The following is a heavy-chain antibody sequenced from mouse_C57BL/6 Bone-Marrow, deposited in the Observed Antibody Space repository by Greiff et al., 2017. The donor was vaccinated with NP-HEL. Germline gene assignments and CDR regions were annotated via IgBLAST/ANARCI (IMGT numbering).Heavy chain of an antibody. V-gene: IGHV1-82*01. CDR2: IYPGDGDT. J-gene: IGHJ3*01. CDR1: GYAFSSSW. D-gene: IGHD1-1*01. Sequence: VQLQQSGPELVKPGASVKISCKASGYAFSSSWMNWVKQRPGKGLEWIGRIYPGDGDTNYNGKFKGKATLTADKSSSTAYMQLSSLTSEDSAVYFCERGAITTIAYWGQGTLVTVSA. CDR3: ERGAITTIAY.